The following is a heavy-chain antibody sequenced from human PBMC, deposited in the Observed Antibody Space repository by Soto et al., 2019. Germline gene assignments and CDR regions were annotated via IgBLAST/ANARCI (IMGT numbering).Heavy chain of an antibody. D-gene: IGHD2-21*02. V-gene: IGHV4-30-2*01. CDR1: GAPITSGAYS. CDR2: IYQSGST. Sequence: QLQLRESGSGLVKPSQTLSLTCTVSGAPITSGAYSWSWIRQPPGKGLEWIGFIYQSGSTHYTPSLKSRVTISVDRSKNHFSLQLTSLTAADTAVYYCARDMSGCSSSDCYLSGWFDPWGPGTLVTVSS. CDR3: ARDMSGCSSSDCYLSGWFDP. J-gene: IGHJ5*02.